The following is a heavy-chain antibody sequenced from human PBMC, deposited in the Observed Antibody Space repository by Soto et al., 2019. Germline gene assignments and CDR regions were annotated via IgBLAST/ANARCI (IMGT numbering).Heavy chain of an antibody. Sequence: QLQLQESGPGLVKPSETLSLTCIVSGGSISSSSYYWGWIRQPPGKGLEWIGSIYYSGSTYYNPSLKSRVTISVDTSKNQFSLKLTSVTAADTAVYYCARRRGTSGYQPFDIWGQGTMVTVSS. V-gene: IGHV4-39*01. D-gene: IGHD5-12*01. CDR2: IYYSGST. CDR3: ARRRGTSGYQPFDI. J-gene: IGHJ3*02. CDR1: GGSISSSSYY.